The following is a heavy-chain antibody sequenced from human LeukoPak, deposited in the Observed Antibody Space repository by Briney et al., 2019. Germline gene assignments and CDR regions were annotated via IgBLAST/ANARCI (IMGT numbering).Heavy chain of an antibody. V-gene: IGHV3-23*01. CDR2: ISGTGGST. Sequence: GGPLRLSCAASRFTFSSYAMSWVRQAPGKGLEWVSGISGTGGSTDYADSMKGRFTISRDNSKNTLYLQMNSLRADDTAVYYCAKSPGYGDYVGYHFDYWGQGTLVTVSS. J-gene: IGHJ4*02. D-gene: IGHD4-17*01. CDR1: RFTFSSYA. CDR3: AKSPGYGDYVGYHFDY.